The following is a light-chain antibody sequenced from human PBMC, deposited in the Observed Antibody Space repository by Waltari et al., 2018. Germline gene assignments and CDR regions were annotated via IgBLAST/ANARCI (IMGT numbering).Light chain of an antibody. Sequence: DIVMTQSPVSLPVTPGEPASISCRSSQSLLHSNGNNYLERYLQKPGQSPQLLIYLGSNRAAGVPDRCSGSGSGTDFTLRINRVEAEDVGVYYCMQALQALWTFGQGTKVEIK. CDR3: MQALQALWT. CDR1: QSLLHSNGNNY. V-gene: IGKV2-28*01. J-gene: IGKJ1*01. CDR2: LGS.